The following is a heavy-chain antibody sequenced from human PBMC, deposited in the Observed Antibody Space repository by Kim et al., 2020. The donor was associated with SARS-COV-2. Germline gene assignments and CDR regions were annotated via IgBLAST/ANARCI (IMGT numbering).Heavy chain of an antibody. CDR2: INHSGST. Sequence: SETLSLTCAVYGGSFSGYYWSWIRQPPGKGLEWIGEINHSGSTNYNPSLKSRVTISVDTSKNQFSLKLSSVTAADTAVYYCARGRATMVRGVLPGRVFDYWGQGTLVTVSS. CDR3: ARGRATMVRGVLPGRVFDY. CDR1: GGSFSGYY. J-gene: IGHJ4*02. D-gene: IGHD3-10*01. V-gene: IGHV4-34*01.